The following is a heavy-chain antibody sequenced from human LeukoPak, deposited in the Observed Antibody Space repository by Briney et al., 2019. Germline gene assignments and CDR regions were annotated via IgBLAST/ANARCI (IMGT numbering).Heavy chain of an antibody. CDR1: GFTVSSYE. V-gene: IGHV3-23*01. D-gene: IGHD5-24*01. CDR3: AKRDGYNQQSLDY. CDR2: IIASGGTT. J-gene: IGHJ4*02. Sequence: GGSLRLSCAASGFTVSSYEMNWVRQAPGKGLEWVSTIIASGGTTYYADSVKGRFIISRDNSKNTLYLQVSSLRAEDTAMYYCAKRDGYNQQSLDYWGQGTLVTVSS.